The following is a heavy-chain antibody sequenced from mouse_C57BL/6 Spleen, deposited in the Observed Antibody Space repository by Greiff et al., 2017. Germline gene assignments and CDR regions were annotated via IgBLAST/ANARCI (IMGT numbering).Heavy chain of an antibody. CDR3: ARGRRGPSWYFDV. V-gene: IGHV1-18*01. Sequence: EVQLQESGPELVKPGASVKIPCKASGYTFTDYNMDWVKQSHGKSLEWIGDINPNNGGTIYNQKFKGKATLTVDKSSSTAYMELRSLTSEDTAVYYCARGRRGPSWYFDVWGTGTTVTVSS. D-gene: IGHD3-3*01. CDR1: GYTFTDYN. J-gene: IGHJ1*03. CDR2: INPNNGGT.